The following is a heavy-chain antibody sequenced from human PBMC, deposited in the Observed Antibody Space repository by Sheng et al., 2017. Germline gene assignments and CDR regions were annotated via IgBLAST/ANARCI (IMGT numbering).Heavy chain of an antibody. Sequence: EVQLLESGGGLVQPGGSLRLSCAASGFTFSSYAMSWVRQAPGKGLEWVSAISGSGGSTYYADSVKGRFTISRDNSKNTLYLQMNSLRAEDTAVYYCAKDNYDILTGYYTPFDYWARERWSPSPQ. CDR1: GFTFSSYA. CDR2: ISGSGGST. CDR3: AKDNYDILTGYYTPFDY. J-gene: IGHJ4*02. D-gene: IGHD3-9*01. V-gene: IGHV3-23*01.